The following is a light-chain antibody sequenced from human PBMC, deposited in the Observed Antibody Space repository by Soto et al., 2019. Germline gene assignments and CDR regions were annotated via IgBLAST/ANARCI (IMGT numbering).Light chain of an antibody. V-gene: IGKV3-15*01. CDR1: QSISSN. J-gene: IGKJ2*01. CDR2: GAS. CDR3: QQYNNWPHT. Sequence: EIVMTQSPATLSVSPGQSAILSCRASQSISSNLAWYQQRPGQAPRLLMYGASTRATGIPARFSGSESGTEFTLIISSLQSEDFAVYYCQQYNNWPHTFGQGTKLEI.